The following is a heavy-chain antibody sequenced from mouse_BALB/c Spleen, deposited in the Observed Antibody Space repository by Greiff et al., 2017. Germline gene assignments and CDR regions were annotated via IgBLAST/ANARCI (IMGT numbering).Heavy chain of an antibody. V-gene: IGHV2-9*02. J-gene: IGHJ4*01. Sequence: VKLMESGPGLVAPSQSLSITCTVSGFSLTSYGVHWVRQPPGKGLEWLGVIWAGGSTNYNSALMSRLSISKDNSKSQVFLKMNSLQTDDTAMYYCARPFITTVPYAMDYWGQGTSVTVSS. CDR1: GFSLTSYG. CDR3: ARPFITTVPYAMDY. D-gene: IGHD1-1*01. CDR2: IWAGGST.